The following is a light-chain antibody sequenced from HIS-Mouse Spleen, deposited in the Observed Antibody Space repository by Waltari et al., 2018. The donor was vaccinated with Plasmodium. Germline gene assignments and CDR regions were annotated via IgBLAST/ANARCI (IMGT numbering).Light chain of an antibody. Sequence: DIQLTQSPSSLSASVGDRVTITCQASHDISNYLNWYQQKPGKAPKLLSYDASNLETGVPSRFSGSGSGTDFTFTISSLQPEDIATYYCQQYGSSLWTFGQGTKVEIK. CDR3: QQYGSSLWT. CDR2: DAS. J-gene: IGKJ1*01. CDR1: HDISNY. V-gene: IGKV1-33*01.